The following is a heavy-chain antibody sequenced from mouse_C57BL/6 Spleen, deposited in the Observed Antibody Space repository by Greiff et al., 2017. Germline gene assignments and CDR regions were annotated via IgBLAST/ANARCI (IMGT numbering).Heavy chain of an antibody. CDR2: IDPETGGT. Sequence: VQLQQSGAELVRPGASVTLSCKASGYTFTDYEMHWVKQTPVHGLEWIGAIDPETGGTAYNQQFKGTAILTADKSSSTTYIELRSMTSEDSAVYYCTSDGSSYVAWFAYWGQGTLVTVSA. D-gene: IGHD1-1*01. J-gene: IGHJ3*01. CDR3: TSDGSSYVAWFAY. V-gene: IGHV1-15*01. CDR1: GYTFTDYE.